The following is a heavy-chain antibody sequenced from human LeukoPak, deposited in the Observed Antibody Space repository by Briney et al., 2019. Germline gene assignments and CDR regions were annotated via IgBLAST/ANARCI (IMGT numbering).Heavy chain of an antibody. Sequence: PSETLSLTCTVSGGSISSYYWSWFRQPPGKGLEWIGYIYDTGSTRYNPSLESRATISVDPSKKQFSLKLSAVTAADTAVYYCARLTTRPGGIRPLILDYWGQGNLVTVSS. CDR2: IYDTGST. CDR1: GGSISSYY. J-gene: IGHJ4*02. V-gene: IGHV4-59*01. D-gene: IGHD3-16*01. CDR3: ARLTTRPGGIRPLILDY.